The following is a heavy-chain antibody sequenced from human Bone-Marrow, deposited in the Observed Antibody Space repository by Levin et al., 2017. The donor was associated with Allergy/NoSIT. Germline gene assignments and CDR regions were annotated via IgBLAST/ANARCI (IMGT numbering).Heavy chain of an antibody. CDR3: ARGRGGYYESSGYYDY. CDR1: GFTVTSNY. D-gene: IGHD3-22*01. J-gene: IGHJ4*02. Sequence: ETLSLTCAASGFTVTSNYMSWVRQAPGKGLEWVSVIYGGDDTYYADSVRGRFTISRDNSKNALYLHMNSLRAEDTAVYHWARGRGGYYESSGYYDYWGQGTLVTVSS. CDR2: IYGGDDT. V-gene: IGHV3-53*01.